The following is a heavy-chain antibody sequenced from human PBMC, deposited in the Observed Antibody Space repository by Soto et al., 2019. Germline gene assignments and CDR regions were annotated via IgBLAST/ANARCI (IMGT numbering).Heavy chain of an antibody. V-gene: IGHV3-23*01. Sequence: GGSLRLSCAASGFTFSSYAMSWVRQAPGKGLEWVSAISGNGGTTYYADSVKGRFTISRDNSKNTLYLQMNSLRAEDTAVYYCAKDLLVGATSTLFDFWGQGTLVTVS. J-gene: IGHJ4*02. D-gene: IGHD1-26*01. CDR3: AKDLLVGATSTLFDF. CDR2: ISGNGGTT. CDR1: GFTFSSYA.